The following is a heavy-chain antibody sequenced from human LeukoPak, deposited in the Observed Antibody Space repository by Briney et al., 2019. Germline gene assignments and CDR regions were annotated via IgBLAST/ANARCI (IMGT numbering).Heavy chain of an antibody. CDR3: ARAITMLRGVIITPLYSYYGMDV. CDR1: GITFSSYG. D-gene: IGHD3-10*01. Sequence: GRSLRLSCAASGITFSSYGMPWVRQAPGNGLEWVAIIWFDGSNKYYADSVKGRFTISRDNSKNTLYLQMNSLRAEDTAVYYCARAITMLRGVIITPLYSYYGMDVWGQGTTVTVSS. CDR2: IWFDGSNK. V-gene: IGHV3-33*01. J-gene: IGHJ6*02.